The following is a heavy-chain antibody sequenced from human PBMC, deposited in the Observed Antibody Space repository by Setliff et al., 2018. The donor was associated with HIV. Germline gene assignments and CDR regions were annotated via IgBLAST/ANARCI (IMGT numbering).Heavy chain of an antibody. J-gene: IGHJ4*02. CDR1: GGNFSTYG. D-gene: IGHD4-17*01. V-gene: IGHV1-69*13. Sequence: GASVKVSCKASGGNFSTYGISWVRQAPGQGLEWMGGIIPLFNKSNNAQKFQVRVTITADESTSTAYMELKSLRSEDSAVYYCATNPEMATINYGDSAYFDYWGQGTLVTVSS. CDR2: IIPLFNKS. CDR3: ATNPEMATINYGDSAYFDY.